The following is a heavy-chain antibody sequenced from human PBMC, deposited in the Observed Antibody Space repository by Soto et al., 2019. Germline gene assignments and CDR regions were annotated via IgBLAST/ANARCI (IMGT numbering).Heavy chain of an antibody. J-gene: IGHJ4*02. CDR2: IYWDDDK. CDR3: AHTKVTHWLGPHFDF. V-gene: IGHV2-5*02. Sequence: QITVKESGPTLVKATQSLTLTCTFSGFSLSTSGGGVGWIRQPPGKALEWLAVIYWDDDKSYSPSLKSRLTITEDTSKNQVALTMAHMDPVDTATYFCAHTKVTHWLGPHFDFWRQGTLVTVSS. CDR1: GFSLSTSGGG. D-gene: IGHD6-19*01.